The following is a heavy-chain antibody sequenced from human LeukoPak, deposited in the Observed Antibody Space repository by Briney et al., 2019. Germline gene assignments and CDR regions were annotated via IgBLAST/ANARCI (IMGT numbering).Heavy chain of an antibody. CDR2: VLDNVRT. D-gene: IGHD3-22*01. J-gene: IGHJ3*02. CDR1: GGSISSHY. CDR3: ARDWAPAMIVGPGEAFDI. V-gene: IGHV4-59*11. Sequence: SETLSLTCTVSGGSISSHYWSWVRQPPGKGLEWIGYVLDNVRTKDNPSLNSRFTLSADTSKNQFSLRLTSVTAADTALYYCARDWAPAMIVGPGEAFDIWGQGTMVTVSS.